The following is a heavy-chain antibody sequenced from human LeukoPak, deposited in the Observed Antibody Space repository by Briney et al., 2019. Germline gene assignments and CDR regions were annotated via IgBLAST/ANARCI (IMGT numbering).Heavy chain of an antibody. CDR1: GFTFTNYA. J-gene: IGHJ4*02. CDR3: AKENWVYNWKYDSSGSGINY. D-gene: IGHD3-22*01. V-gene: IGHV3-23*01. CDR2: ISGGGGST. Sequence: GGSLRLSCAASGFTFTNYAMSWVRQAPGKGLEWVSTISGGGGSTYSAESVMGRFTISRDNSKTTLYLQMNSLRAEDTAVYYCAKENWVYNWKYDSSGSGINYWGQGTRVTVSS.